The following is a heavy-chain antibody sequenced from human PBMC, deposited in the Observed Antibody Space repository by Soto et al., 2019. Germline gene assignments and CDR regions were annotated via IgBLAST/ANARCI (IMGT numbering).Heavy chain of an antibody. V-gene: IGHV3-23*01. CDR3: AKDRTVAARNFDY. CDR1: VFAFSNYA. D-gene: IGHD6-6*01. Sequence: LRLSFAASVFAFSNYAMHWVRQAPGKGLEWVSSISTSIDATYYADSVKGRFTISRDDSKNTLYLQMNSLRADDSAVYYCAKDRTVAARNFDYWGQGTQVTVSS. CDR2: ISTSIDAT. J-gene: IGHJ4*02.